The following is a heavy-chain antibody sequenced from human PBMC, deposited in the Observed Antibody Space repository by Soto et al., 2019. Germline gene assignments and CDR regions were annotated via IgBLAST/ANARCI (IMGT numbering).Heavy chain of an antibody. CDR3: ARPRESFWSGYRDDYYYHGMDV. D-gene: IGHD3-3*01. V-gene: IGHV3-21*01. CDR2: ISSSSSYI. CDR1: GFTFSSYS. Sequence: EVQLVESGGGLVKPGGSLRLSCAASGFTFSSYSMNWVRQAPGKGLEWVSSISSSSSYIYYADSVKGRFTISRDNAKNSLYLQMNSLRAEDTAVYYCARPRESFWSGYRDDYYYHGMDVWGQGTTVTVSS. J-gene: IGHJ6*02.